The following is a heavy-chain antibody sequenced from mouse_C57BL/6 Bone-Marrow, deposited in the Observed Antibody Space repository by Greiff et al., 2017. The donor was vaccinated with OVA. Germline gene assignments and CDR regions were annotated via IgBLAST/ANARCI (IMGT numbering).Heavy chain of an antibody. J-gene: IGHJ2*01. CDR3: AREGLYGSLYFDY. CDR1: GYTFTDYY. CDR2: INPNNGGT. V-gene: IGHV1-26*01. D-gene: IGHD1-1*01. Sequence: VQLQQSGPELVKPGASVKISCKASGYTFTDYYMNWVKQSHGKSLEWIGDINPNNGGTSYNQKFKGKATLTVDKSSSTAYMELRSLTSEDSAVYYCAREGLYGSLYFDYWGQGTTLTVSS.